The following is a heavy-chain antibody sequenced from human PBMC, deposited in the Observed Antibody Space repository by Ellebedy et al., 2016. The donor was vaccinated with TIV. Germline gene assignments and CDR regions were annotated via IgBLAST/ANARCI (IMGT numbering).Heavy chain of an antibody. D-gene: IGHD6-6*01. CDR3: ARDGPIAARPDYYYYYYMDV. CDR2: ISSSSSYI. CDR1: GFTFSSYS. V-gene: IGHV3-21*01. J-gene: IGHJ6*03. Sequence: GGSLRLSXAASGFTFSSYSMNWVRQAPGKGLEWVSSISSSSSYIYYADSVKGRFTISRDNAKNSLYLQMNSLRAEDTAVYYCARDGPIAARPDYYYYYYMDVWGKGTTVTVSS.